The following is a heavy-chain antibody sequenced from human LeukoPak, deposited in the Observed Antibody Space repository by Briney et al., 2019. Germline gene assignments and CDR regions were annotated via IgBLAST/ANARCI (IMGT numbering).Heavy chain of an antibody. CDR1: GFTFSSYA. Sequence: HPGGSLRLSCAASGFTFSSYAMSWVRQAPGKGLEWVSAISGSGGSTYYADSVKGRFTISRDNSKNTLYLQMNSLRAEDTAVHYCAKDRRGWLREPLDYWGQGTLVTVSS. CDR2: ISGSGGST. D-gene: IGHD5-12*01. V-gene: IGHV3-23*01. CDR3: AKDRRGWLREPLDY. J-gene: IGHJ4*02.